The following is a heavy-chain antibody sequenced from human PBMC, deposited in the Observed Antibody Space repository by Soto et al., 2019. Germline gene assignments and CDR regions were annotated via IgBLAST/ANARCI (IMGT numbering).Heavy chain of an antibody. CDR1: GYTFTSYG. D-gene: IGHD6-19*01. CDR3: ASDSAVAALDS. J-gene: IGHJ5*01. Sequence: QVQLVQSGAEVKKPGASVKVSCKASGYTFTSYGISWVRQAPGQGLEWMGWISAYNGNTNYAQKLQGRVTMTTDTTTSRAYMASRSLIPHDTAVYYCASDSAVAALDSLGKGALVTGSS. V-gene: IGHV1-18*01. CDR2: ISAYNGNT.